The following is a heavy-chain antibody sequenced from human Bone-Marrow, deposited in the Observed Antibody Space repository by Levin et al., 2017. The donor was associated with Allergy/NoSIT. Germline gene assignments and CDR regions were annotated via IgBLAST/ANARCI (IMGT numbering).Heavy chain of an antibody. Sequence: PGESLKISCKASGYTFTAYSIHWVRQAPRQGLEWMGRINSNSGATNYGQKFQGRVTLTRDTSLNTAYMELYSLKSGDTAVYFCARDSSNWSSFDSWGQGTLVTVSS. V-gene: IGHV1-2*06. CDR2: INSNSGAT. CDR3: ARDSSNWSSFDS. J-gene: IGHJ4*02. D-gene: IGHD6-13*01. CDR1: GYTFTAYS.